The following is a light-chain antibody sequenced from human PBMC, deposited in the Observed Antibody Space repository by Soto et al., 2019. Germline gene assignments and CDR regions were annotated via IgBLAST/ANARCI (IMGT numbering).Light chain of an antibody. Sequence: EIVMTQSPATLSVSPGERTPLSCRASQSVGNNLASYQQKPGQAPRLLIYGAYTRATGIPARFSGSGSGTDVTLPIISLQSEDFAVYYCQHYNYWPPKTFGQGTKV. J-gene: IGKJ1*01. V-gene: IGKV3-15*01. CDR2: GAY. CDR1: QSVGNN. CDR3: QHYNYWPPKT.